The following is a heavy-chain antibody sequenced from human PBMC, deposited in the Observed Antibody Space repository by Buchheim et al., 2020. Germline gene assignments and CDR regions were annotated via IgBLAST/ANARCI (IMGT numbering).Heavy chain of an antibody. Sequence: EVQLLESGGGLVQPGGSLRLSCAASGFTFSSYAMSWVRQAPGKGLEWVSAISGSGGSKYYADSVKGRFTISRDNSKNTLYLRMNSLRAEDTAVYYCAKESYYYDSSGYPNWFDPWGQGTL. D-gene: IGHD3-22*01. CDR1: GFTFSSYA. CDR3: AKESYYYDSSGYPNWFDP. J-gene: IGHJ5*02. V-gene: IGHV3-23*01. CDR2: ISGSGGSK.